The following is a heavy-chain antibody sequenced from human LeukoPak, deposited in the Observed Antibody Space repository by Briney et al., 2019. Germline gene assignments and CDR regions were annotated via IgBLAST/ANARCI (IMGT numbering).Heavy chain of an antibody. CDR2: ISGSGAGT. CDR1: GLTFSSYA. J-gene: IGHJ4*02. D-gene: IGHD6-19*01. V-gene: IGHV3-23*01. CDR3: AKEGYSSDPYYFDY. Sequence: PGGSLRLSCAASGLTFSSYAMSWVRQAPGKGLEWVSAISGSGAGTYYADSVKGRFTISRDNSKNTLYLQMNSLRAEDTAVFYCAKEGYSSDPYYFDYWGQGTLVTVSS.